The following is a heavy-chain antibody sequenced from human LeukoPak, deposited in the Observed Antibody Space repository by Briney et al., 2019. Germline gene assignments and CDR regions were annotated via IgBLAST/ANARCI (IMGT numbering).Heavy chain of an antibody. CDR2: IYHSGST. V-gene: IGHV4-34*01. J-gene: IGHJ4*02. CDR1: GGSFSGYY. Sequence: PSETLSLTCAVYGGSFSGYYWSWIRQPPGKGLEWIGYIYHSGSTYYNPSLKSRVTISVDGSKNQFSLKLSSVTAADTAVYYCARAFFPYYYDSSVTFDYWGQGTLVTVSS. D-gene: IGHD3-22*01. CDR3: ARAFFPYYYDSSVTFDY.